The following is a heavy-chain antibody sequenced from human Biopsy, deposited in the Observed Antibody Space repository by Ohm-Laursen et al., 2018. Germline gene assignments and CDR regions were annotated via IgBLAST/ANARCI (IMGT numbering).Heavy chain of an antibody. CDR1: GESFNGYY. Sequence: GTLSLTCAVYGESFNGYYWSWIRQAPGKGLEWIGYISYSRDTNYNPSLKSRITISVDTSKNQFSLKLTSVTAADTAVYYCAKHGSGWTGDDAFHIWGQGTMVTVSS. CDR3: AKHGSGWTGDDAFHI. J-gene: IGHJ3*02. CDR2: ISYSRDT. D-gene: IGHD6-19*01. V-gene: IGHV4-59*08.